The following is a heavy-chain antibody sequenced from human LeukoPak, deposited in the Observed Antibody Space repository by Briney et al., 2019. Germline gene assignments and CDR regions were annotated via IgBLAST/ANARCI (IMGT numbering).Heavy chain of an antibody. CDR3: ARAGLLWFGPAGYYGMDV. J-gene: IGHJ6*04. Sequence: PGGSLRLSCAASGFTFSSYWMSWVRQAPGKGLEWVANIKQDGSEKYYVDSVKGRFTISRDNAKNSLYLQMNSLRAEDTAVYYCARAGLLWFGPAGYYGMDVWGKGITVTVSS. CDR2: IKQDGSEK. V-gene: IGHV3-7*03. CDR1: GFTFSSYW. D-gene: IGHD3-10*01.